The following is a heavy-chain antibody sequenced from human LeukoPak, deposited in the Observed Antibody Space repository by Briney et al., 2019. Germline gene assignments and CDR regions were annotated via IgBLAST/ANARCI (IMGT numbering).Heavy chain of an antibody. Sequence: PGGSLRLSCAASGFTFSSYWMSWVRQAPGKGLEWVANIKQGGSEKYYVDSVKGRFNISRDNAKNSLYLQMNSLRAEDTAVYYCARDLPEFSGSYQPVFDYWGQGTLVTVAS. V-gene: IGHV3-7*01. D-gene: IGHD1-26*01. CDR3: ARDLPEFSGSYQPVFDY. J-gene: IGHJ4*02. CDR1: GFTFSSYW. CDR2: IKQGGSEK.